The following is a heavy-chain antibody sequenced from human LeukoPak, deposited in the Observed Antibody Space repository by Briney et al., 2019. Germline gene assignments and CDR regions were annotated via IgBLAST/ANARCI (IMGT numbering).Heavy chain of an antibody. Sequence: PSETLSLTCTVSGGSISSYYWSWIRQPPGKGLEWIGYIYYSGSTNYNPSLKSRVTISVDTSKHQFSLKLSSVTAADPAVYYCARWLQFPYYFDYWGQGTLVTVSS. CDR3: ARWLQFPYYFDY. V-gene: IGHV4-59*01. CDR2: IYYSGST. D-gene: IGHD5-24*01. J-gene: IGHJ4*02. CDR1: GGSISSYY.